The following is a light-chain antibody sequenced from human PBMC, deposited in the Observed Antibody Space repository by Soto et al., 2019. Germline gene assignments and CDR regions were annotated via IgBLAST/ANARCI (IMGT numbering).Light chain of an antibody. CDR2: DAS. V-gene: IGKV3-11*01. Sequence: EIVLTQSPATLSLSPGERATLSCRASQSVSSYLAWYQKKPGQAPRLLIYDASNRATGIPARFSGSWSGTDFALTISRLEPEDFAVYYCQQRSNWPLTFGGGTKVEIK. J-gene: IGKJ4*01. CDR1: QSVSSY. CDR3: QQRSNWPLT.